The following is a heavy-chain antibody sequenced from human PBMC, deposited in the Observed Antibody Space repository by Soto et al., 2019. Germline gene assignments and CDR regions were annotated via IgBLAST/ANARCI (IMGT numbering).Heavy chain of an antibody. Sequence: PSETLSLTCTVSGGSISNYYWSWIRQPPGKGLEWIGYIYYSGSTNYNPSLKSRVTISVDTPKNQFSLKLSSVTAADTALYFCVRYTGQYFASRFFFDHWGLGSLVTVSS. D-gene: IGHD7-27*01. J-gene: IGHJ4*02. CDR2: IYYSGST. V-gene: IGHV4-59*01. CDR1: GGSISNYY. CDR3: VRYTGQYFASRFFFDH.